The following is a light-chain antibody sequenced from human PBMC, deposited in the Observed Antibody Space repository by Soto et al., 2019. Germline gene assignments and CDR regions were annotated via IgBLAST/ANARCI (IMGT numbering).Light chain of an antibody. CDR3: SSYAGSNNLL. CDR2: EVS. V-gene: IGLV2-8*01. Sequence: QSALTQPPSASGSPGQSVTISCTGTSSDVGGYNYVSWYQQHPGKAPKLMIYEVSKRPSGVSDRFSGSKSGNTASLTVSGLQAEEEADYYCSSYAGSNNLLFGGGTKLTVL. J-gene: IGLJ2*01. CDR1: SSDVGGYNY.